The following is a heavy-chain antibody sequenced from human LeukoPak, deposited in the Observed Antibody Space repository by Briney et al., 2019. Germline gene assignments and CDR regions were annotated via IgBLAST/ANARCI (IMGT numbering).Heavy chain of an antibody. CDR2: IWYDGSNK. CDR3: AKDLRDGYNLNYYFDY. V-gene: IGHV3-33*06. CDR1: GFTFCSYG. D-gene: IGHD5-24*01. Sequence: PGRSLRLSCAASGFTFCSYGMHWVRQAPGKGLEWVAVIWYDGSNKYYADSVEGRFTISRDNSKNTLYLQMNSLRAEDTAVYYCAKDLRDGYNLNYYFDYWGQGTLVTVSS. J-gene: IGHJ4*02.